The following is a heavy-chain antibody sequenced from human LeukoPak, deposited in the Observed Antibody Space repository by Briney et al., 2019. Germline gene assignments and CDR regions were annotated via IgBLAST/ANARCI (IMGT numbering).Heavy chain of an antibody. Sequence: KPSETLSLTCTVSGDSISSNYWSWIRQPAGKGLEWIGRIYTSGYTNYNPSLKSRVAMSLDTYNNQFSLKLSSVTAADTAVYYCGREYYYGSGSPQFDSWGQGTLVTGSS. CDR2: IYTSGYT. CDR3: GREYYYGSGSPQFDS. CDR1: GDSISSNY. D-gene: IGHD3-10*01. J-gene: IGHJ4*02. V-gene: IGHV4-4*07.